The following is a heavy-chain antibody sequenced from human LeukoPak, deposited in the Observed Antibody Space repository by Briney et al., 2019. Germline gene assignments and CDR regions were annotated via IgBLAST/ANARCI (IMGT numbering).Heavy chain of an antibody. J-gene: IGHJ4*02. V-gene: IGHV4-39*01. CDR3: AGTVGATFHFDY. Sequence: SETLSLTCTVSGGSISRSSYYWGWIRQTPRKGLEWMGSFLYSGNTYYNPSLNRRVTISVETSKNQFSLRLSSVTAADTAVYYCAGTVGATFHFDYWGQGTLVTVSS. CDR2: FLYSGNT. D-gene: IGHD1-26*01. CDR1: GGSISRSSYY.